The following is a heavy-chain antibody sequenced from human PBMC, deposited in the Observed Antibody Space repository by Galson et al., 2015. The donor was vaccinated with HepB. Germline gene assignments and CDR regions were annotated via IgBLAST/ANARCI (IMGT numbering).Heavy chain of an antibody. CDR1: GFTFSNAW. Sequence: SLRLSCAGSGFTFSNAWMSWVRQAPGKGLEWVGRVKSKSNGGTIDYPAPVKGRFTISRDDSINTVYLQMNSLKSEHTAVYYCTTGRTFDFWGQGTMVTVSS. CDR2: VKSKSNGGTI. CDR3: TTGRTFDF. J-gene: IGHJ3*01. V-gene: IGHV3-15*01.